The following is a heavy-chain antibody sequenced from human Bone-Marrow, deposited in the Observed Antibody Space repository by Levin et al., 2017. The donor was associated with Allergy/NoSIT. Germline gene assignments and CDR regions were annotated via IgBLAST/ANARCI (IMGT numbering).Heavy chain of an antibody. J-gene: IGHJ5*02. D-gene: IGHD3-3*01. CDR3: ARERVSEIFGVVIFNWFDP. CDR1: GGSFSGYY. Sequence: SQTLSLTCAVYGGSFSGYYWSWIRQPPGKGLEWIGEINHSGSTNYNPSLKSRVTISVDTSKNQFSLKLSSVTAADTAVYYCARERVSEIFGVVIFNWFDPWGQGTLVTVSS. CDR2: INHSGST. V-gene: IGHV4-34*01.